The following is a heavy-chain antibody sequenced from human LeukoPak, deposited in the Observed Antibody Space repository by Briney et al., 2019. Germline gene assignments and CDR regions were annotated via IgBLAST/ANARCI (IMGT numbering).Heavy chain of an antibody. CDR1: GYTFTSYG. V-gene: IGHV1-18*01. J-gene: IGHJ6*03. Sequence: ASVKVSCKASGYTFTSYGISWVRQAPGQGLEWMGWISAYNGNTNYAQKLQGRVTMTTDTSTSTAYMELRSLRSDDTAVYYCARDRDGYNYYYYYMDVWGKGTTVTVSS. CDR2: ISAYNGNT. CDR3: ARDRDGYNYYYYYMDV. D-gene: IGHD5-24*01.